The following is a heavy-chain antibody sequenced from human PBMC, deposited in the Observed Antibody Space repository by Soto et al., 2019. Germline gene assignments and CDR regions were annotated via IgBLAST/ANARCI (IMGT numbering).Heavy chain of an antibody. D-gene: IGHD6-13*01. CDR3: ARYRRQHLEPGSFDI. V-gene: IGHV4-31*03. CDR2: IYYRGST. Sequence: QVQLQESGPGLVKPSQTLSLTCTVSGGSISSGGYYWSWIRQHPGKGLEWIGGIYYRGSTYYTPSLSSRVTISVDTSKNPCSLKLSSVTAADTAVYYCARYRRQHLEPGSFDIWGQGTMVTVSS. J-gene: IGHJ3*02. CDR1: GGSISSGGYY.